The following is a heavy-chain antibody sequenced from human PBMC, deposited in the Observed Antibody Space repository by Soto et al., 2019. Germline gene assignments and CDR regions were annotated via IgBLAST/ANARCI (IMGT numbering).Heavy chain of an antibody. V-gene: IGHV3-21*01. D-gene: IGHD3-9*01. J-gene: IGHJ4*02. CDR1: GFTFSSYS. CDR2: ISSSSSYI. CDR3: ARAPPLHVLRYFDRKSVKYYFDY. Sequence: EVQLVESGGGLVKPGGSLRLSCAASGFTFSSYSMNWVRQAPGKGLEWVSSISSSSSYIYYADSVKGRFTISRDNAKNSLYLQMNSLRAEDTAVYYCARAPPLHVLRYFDRKSVKYYFDYWGQGTLVTVSS.